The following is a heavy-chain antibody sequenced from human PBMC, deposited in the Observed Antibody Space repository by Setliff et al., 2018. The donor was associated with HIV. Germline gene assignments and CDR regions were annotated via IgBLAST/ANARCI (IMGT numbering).Heavy chain of an antibody. CDR1: GDSITSTSSGTFY. V-gene: IGHV4-31*03. D-gene: IGHD6-13*01. CDR2: IFFTGNP. Sequence: PSETLSLTCTVSGDSITSTSSGTFYWSWIRQHPGKGLEWIGYIFFTGNPTYTPSLKSRLTISMDTSENQFSLTLTSVTAADTAVYFCARGRGSSSSWPIDYWGQGTLVTVSS. J-gene: IGHJ4*02. CDR3: ARGRGSSSSWPIDY.